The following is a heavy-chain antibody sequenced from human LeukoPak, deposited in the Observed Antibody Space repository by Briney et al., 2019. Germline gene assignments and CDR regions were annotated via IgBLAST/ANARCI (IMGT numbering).Heavy chain of an antibody. Sequence: LRLSCAASGFTFNVYNMNWVRQPPGKGLEWIGSIYYSGSTYDNPSLKSRVTISVDTSKNQFSLKLSSVTAADTAVYYCVRGIAVAGTLDYWGQGTLVTVSS. D-gene: IGHD6-19*01. CDR3: VRGIAVAGTLDY. CDR1: GFTFNVYN. CDR2: IYYSGST. J-gene: IGHJ4*02. V-gene: IGHV4-38-2*01.